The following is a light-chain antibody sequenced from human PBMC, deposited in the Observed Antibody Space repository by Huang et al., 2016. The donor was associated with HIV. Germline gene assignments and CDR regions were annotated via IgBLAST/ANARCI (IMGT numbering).Light chain of an antibody. J-gene: IGKJ4*01. CDR2: DAI. CDR3: QQRSNWPGLT. CDR1: QSLSIY. Sequence: EIVLTQSPATLSLSPVETATLSCRASQSLSIYLSWYQQKPGQPPRLLIFDAINRATGIPARFSGSGSVTDFSLTISSLDPEDFAVYYCQQRSNWPGLTFGGGTRVEIK. V-gene: IGKV3-11*01.